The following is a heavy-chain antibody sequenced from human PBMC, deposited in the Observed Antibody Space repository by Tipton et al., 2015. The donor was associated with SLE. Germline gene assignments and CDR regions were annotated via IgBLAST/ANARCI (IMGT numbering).Heavy chain of an antibody. CDR1: GGSVSSGSYY. J-gene: IGHJ4*02. D-gene: IGHD5-12*01. CDR3: ARREYSGYDFDY. V-gene: IGHV4-61*01. Sequence: TLSLTCTVSGGSVSSGSYYWSWIRQPPGKGLEWIGYIYYGGSTNYNPSLKSRVTISVDTSKNQFSLKLSSVTAADTAMYYCARREYSGYDFDYWGQGTLVTVSS. CDR2: IYYGGST.